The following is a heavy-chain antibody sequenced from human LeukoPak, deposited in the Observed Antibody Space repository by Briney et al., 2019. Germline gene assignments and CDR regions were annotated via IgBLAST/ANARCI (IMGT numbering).Heavy chain of an antibody. CDR1: GFTVSSNY. J-gene: IGHJ6*03. Sequence: GGSLRLSCAASGFTVSSNYMSWVRQAPGKGLEWVSVIYSGGSTYYADSVKGRFTISRDNSKNTLYLQMNSLRAEDTAVYYCARGATGTSPRRGPYYYMDVWGKGTTVTVSS. CDR3: ARGATGTSPRRGPYYYMDV. D-gene: IGHD1-7*01. CDR2: IYSGGST. V-gene: IGHV3-53*01.